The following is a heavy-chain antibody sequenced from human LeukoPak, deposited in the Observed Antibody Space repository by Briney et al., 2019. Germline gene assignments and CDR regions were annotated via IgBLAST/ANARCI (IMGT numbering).Heavy chain of an antibody. D-gene: IGHD1-26*01. CDR3: ARDHQDQWGPPEDYYYYYYMDV. CDR1: GFTFSSYW. CDR2: IKSDGSST. V-gene: IGHV3-74*01. J-gene: IGHJ6*03. Sequence: GGSLRLSCAASGFTFSSYWMHWVRQAPGKGLVWVSRIKSDGSSTSYADSVKGRFTISRDNAKNTLYLQMNSLRAEDTAVYYCARDHQDQWGPPEDYYYYYYMDVWGKGTTVTVSS.